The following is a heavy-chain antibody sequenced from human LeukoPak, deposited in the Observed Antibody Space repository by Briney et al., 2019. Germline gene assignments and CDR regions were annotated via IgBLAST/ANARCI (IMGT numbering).Heavy chain of an antibody. V-gene: IGHV1-3*02. CDR1: GYTFTNYA. CDR3: ARGYYYGMDV. Sequence: GASVKVSCKASGYTFTNYALYWVRQAPGQRLEWMGWSDAGNGDTKYSQEFQGRVTITRDTSASTAYMELSSLKCEDTAVYYCARGYYYGMDVWGQGTTVTVPS. CDR2: SDAGNGDT. J-gene: IGHJ6*02.